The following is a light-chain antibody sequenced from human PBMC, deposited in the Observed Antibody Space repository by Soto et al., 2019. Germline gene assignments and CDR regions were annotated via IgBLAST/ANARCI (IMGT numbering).Light chain of an antibody. J-gene: IGKJ3*01. CDR1: QSIYTW. CDR3: QPYDTYSGT. CDR2: RAS. V-gene: IGKV1-5*03. Sequence: DIQMTQSTSTLSASVGDRVTITCRASQSIYTWLAWYQQKPGKAPKLLIYRASSLESGVPSRFSGSGSGTEFTLTIRSVRADDFSTYYCQPYDTYSGTFGPGTKVDIK.